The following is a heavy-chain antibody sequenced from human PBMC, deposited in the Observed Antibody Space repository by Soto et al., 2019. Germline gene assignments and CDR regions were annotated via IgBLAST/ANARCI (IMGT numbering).Heavy chain of an antibody. CDR2: IIPILGIA. D-gene: IGHD6-13*01. V-gene: IGHV1-69*02. CDR1: GGTFSSYT. Sequence: SVKASCKASGGTFSSYTISWVRQAPGQGLEWMGRIIPILGIANYAQKFQGRVTITADKSTSTAYMELSSLRSEDTAVYYCARGPLIAAAGTYYFDYWGQGTLVTVSS. J-gene: IGHJ4*02. CDR3: ARGPLIAAAGTYYFDY.